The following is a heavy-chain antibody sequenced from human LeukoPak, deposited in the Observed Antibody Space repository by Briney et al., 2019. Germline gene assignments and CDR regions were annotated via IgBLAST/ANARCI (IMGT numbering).Heavy chain of an antibody. D-gene: IGHD5-18*01. J-gene: IGHJ5*02. V-gene: IGHV4-39*07. CDR3: ARGGYMGWFDP. CDR2: IYYSGST. Sequence: SETLSLTCTVSGGSISGSSYYWGWIRQPPGKGLEWIGSIYYSGSTYYNPSLKSRVTISVDTSKNQFSLKLSSVTAADTAVYYCARGGYMGWFDPWGQGTLVTVSS. CDR1: GGSISGSSYY.